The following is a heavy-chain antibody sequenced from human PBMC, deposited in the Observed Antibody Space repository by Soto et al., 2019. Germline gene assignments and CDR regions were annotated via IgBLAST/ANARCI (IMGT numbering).Heavy chain of an antibody. CDR2: INSYNGDT. CDR1: GYDFIGHG. Sequence: QVQLVQSGGEEKKPGASVKVSCKASGYDFIGHGISWVRQARGQGLEWMGWINSYNGDTKYARKYQDRITLTKDKSTRTVYMELTSLRSDDTAAYYCARDQWLKVPAVVGDKFDSWGQGTLVTVSS. CDR3: ARDQWLKVPAVVGDKFDS. D-gene: IGHD6-19*01. J-gene: IGHJ5*01. V-gene: IGHV1-18*04.